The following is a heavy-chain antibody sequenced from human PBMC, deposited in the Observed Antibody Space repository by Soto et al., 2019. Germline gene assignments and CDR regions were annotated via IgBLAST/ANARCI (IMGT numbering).Heavy chain of an antibody. J-gene: IGHJ5*02. Sequence: EVQLVESGGGLVQPGGSLRLSCAASGFIFSTYDMHWVRQETGKGLEWVSAFHTAGDTHYADSVKGRFTITRDNARNSFYLQMNSLRVGDTAVYYCVRSRPSCDGDCLPLDLWGQGTLVTVSS. CDR3: VRSRPSCDGDCLPLDL. CDR1: GFIFSTYD. D-gene: IGHD2-21*02. CDR2: FHTAGDT. V-gene: IGHV3-13*04.